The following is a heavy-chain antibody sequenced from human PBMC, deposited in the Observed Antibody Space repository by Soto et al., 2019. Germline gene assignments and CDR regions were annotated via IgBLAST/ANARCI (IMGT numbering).Heavy chain of an antibody. CDR3: ARGAEMSSLTKWFDP. J-gene: IGHJ5*02. CDR1: GFIFSDYY. CDR2: ISRDGNAI. D-gene: IGHD1-1*01. Sequence: GGSLRLSCAASGFIFSDYYMSWIRQAPGKGLEWLAYISRDGNAIFYADSVNGRFTISRDNAKNSLFLQMDDLRAEDTAMFFCARGAEMSSLTKWFDPWGQGTLVTVS. V-gene: IGHV3-11*01.